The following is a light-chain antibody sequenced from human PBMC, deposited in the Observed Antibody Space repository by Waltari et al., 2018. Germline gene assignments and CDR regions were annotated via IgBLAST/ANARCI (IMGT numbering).Light chain of an antibody. J-gene: IGLJ3*02. CDR2: RNN. CDR1: RSNLGIDF. CDR3: ASWDGSMNGDWV. Sequence: QSVLTQPPAASGTPGPRVTLSCPGSRSNLGIDFFHWSQQLPGAAPTLLTFRNNQRPSGVPDRFSASKSGTSASLAITGLRSEDEAVYYCASWDGSMNGDWVFGGGTTLTVL. V-gene: IGLV1-44*01.